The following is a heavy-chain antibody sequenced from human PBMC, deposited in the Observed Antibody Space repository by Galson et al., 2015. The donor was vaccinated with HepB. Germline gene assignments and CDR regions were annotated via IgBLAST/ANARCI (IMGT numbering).Heavy chain of an antibody. D-gene: IGHD4-23*01. CDR1: GFTFNTYW. CDR2: MKADGSER. CDR3: GSRWADY. Sequence: SLRLSCAASGFTFNTYWMTWIRQAPGKGLEWVANMKADGSERHYVDSVRGRFTISRDNAKNSLYLQMNSLRAEGTAVYYCGSRWADYWGQGTLVTVSS. V-gene: IGHV3-7*01. J-gene: IGHJ4*02.